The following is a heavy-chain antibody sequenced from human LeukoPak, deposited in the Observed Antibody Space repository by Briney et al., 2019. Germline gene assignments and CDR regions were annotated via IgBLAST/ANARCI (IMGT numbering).Heavy chain of an antibody. V-gene: IGHV4-39*01. CDR2: IYYSGST. CDR3: ARGASSSWAFDI. J-gene: IGHJ3*02. D-gene: IGHD6-13*01. Sequence: PSETLSLTCTVSGGSISSNSYYWGWIRQPPGKGLEWIGSIYYSGSTYYNPSLKSRVTISVDTSKNQFSLKLSSVTAADTAVYYCARGASSSWAFDIWGQGTMVTVSS. CDR1: GGSISSNSYY.